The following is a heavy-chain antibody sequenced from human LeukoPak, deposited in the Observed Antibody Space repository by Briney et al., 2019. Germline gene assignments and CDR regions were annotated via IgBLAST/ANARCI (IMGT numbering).Heavy chain of an antibody. CDR3: ARGATTAGLRFDF. CDR1: GGSISSGSYY. V-gene: IGHV4-61*02. CDR2: IYTSGST. J-gene: IGHJ4*02. Sequence: SETLSLTCTVSGGSISSGSYYWSWIRQPAGKGLEWIGRIYTSGSTNYNPSLKSRVTISVDTSKNQLSLRLSSVTAADTAVYYCARGATTAGLRFDFWGQGTLVTVSS. D-gene: IGHD6-13*01.